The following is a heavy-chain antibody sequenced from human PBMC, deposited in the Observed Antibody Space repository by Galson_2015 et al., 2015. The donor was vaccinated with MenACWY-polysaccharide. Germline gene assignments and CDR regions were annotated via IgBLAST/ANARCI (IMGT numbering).Heavy chain of an antibody. V-gene: IGHV1-8*01. J-gene: IGHJ5*02. Sequence: SVKVSCKASGYTFSSYDINWVRQTTGQGLEWMGWMNPNSGNTGYAQKFQGRVTMTRNTSISIAYMELSSLRSEDTAVYHCARGGKYHYDSSGYLNWFDPWGQGTLVLVSS. D-gene: IGHD3-22*01. CDR3: ARGGKYHYDSSGYLNWFDP. CDR1: GYTFSSYD. CDR2: MNPNSGNT.